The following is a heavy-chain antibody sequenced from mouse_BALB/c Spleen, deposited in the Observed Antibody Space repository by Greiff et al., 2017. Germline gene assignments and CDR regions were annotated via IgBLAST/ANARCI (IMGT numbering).Heavy chain of an antibody. Sequence: EVQLQQSGPELVKPGASVKISCKASGYSFTGYFMNWVMQSHGKSLEWIGRINPYNGDTFYNQKFKGKATLTVDKSSSTAHMELRSLASEDSAVYYCARRGRDAMDYWGQGTSVTVSS. CDR3: ARRGRDAMDY. CDR2: INPYNGDT. V-gene: IGHV1-20*02. CDR1: GYSFTGYF. J-gene: IGHJ4*01.